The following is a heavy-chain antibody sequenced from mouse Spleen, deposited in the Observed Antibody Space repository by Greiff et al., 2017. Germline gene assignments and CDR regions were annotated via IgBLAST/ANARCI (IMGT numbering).Heavy chain of an antibody. CDR1: GYSITSGYY. CDR3: ARDLLVYYGSSYYFDY. D-gene: IGHD1-1*01. V-gene: IGHV3-6*01. Sequence: EVKLVESGPGLVKPSQSLSLTCSVTGYSITSGYYWNWIRQFPGNKLEWMGYISYDGSNNYNPSLKNRISITRDTSKNQFFLKLNSVTTEDTATYYCARDLLVYYGSSYYFDYWGQGTTLTVSS. CDR2: ISYDGSN. J-gene: IGHJ2*01.